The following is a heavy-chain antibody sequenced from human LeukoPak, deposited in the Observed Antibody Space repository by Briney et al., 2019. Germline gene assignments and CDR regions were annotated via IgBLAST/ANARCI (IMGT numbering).Heavy chain of an antibody. V-gene: IGHV3-15*01. Sequence: PGGSLRLSCAASGFTFNTAYMSWLRQTPAKGLEWVGRLKSRSQGGTADYAAPVKGRFTISRDDSKNTLYLQMNSLKIEDTGVYYCATDRIWFYRWGQGTLVTVSS. CDR2: LKSRSQGGTA. J-gene: IGHJ5*02. CDR3: ATDRIWFYR. CDR1: GFTFNTAY.